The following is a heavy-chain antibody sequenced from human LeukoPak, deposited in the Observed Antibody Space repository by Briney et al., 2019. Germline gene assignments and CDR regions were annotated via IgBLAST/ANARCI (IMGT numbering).Heavy chain of an antibody. CDR1: GFTFSGYD. CDR3: VRSPFCIKGACYKGPFDF. Sequence: GGSLRLSCAASGFTFSGYDMHWVRQGTGKGLEWVSSIGTEGDTYYADSVRGRFTISRENAKNSLYLQMNSLRAGDTAMYYCVRSPFCIKGACYKGPFDFWGQGSLVTVSS. J-gene: IGHJ4*02. CDR2: IGTEGDT. D-gene: IGHD2-8*01. V-gene: IGHV3-13*01.